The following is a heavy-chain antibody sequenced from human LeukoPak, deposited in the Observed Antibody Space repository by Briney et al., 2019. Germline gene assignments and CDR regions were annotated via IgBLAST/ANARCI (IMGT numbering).Heavy chain of an antibody. CDR3: ARDGHAYGHGSPHY. Sequence: PGGSLRLSCAASGFIFSDYYMSSIRQAPGKGLESISYISSSGSTKYYADSVKGRFTISRDNSKNSYLQMNSLRAEDTAVYYCARDGHAYGHGSPHYWGQGTLVTVSS. D-gene: IGHD3-16*01. CDR2: ISSSGSTK. V-gene: IGHV3-11*01. J-gene: IGHJ4*02. CDR1: GFIFSDYY.